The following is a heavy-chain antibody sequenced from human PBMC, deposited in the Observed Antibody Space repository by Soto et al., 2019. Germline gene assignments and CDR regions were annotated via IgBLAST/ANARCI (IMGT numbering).Heavy chain of an antibody. Sequence: SETLSLTCTVSGGSVSSGSYYWSWIRQPPGKGLEWIGYIYYSGSTNYNPSLKSRVTISVDTSKNQFSLKLSSVTAADTAVYYCAREPGGAWELGGFDSWGQGTLVTVSS. CDR2: IYYSGST. CDR3: AREPGGAWELGGFDS. V-gene: IGHV4-61*01. D-gene: IGHD1-26*01. J-gene: IGHJ4*02. CDR1: GGSVSSGSYY.